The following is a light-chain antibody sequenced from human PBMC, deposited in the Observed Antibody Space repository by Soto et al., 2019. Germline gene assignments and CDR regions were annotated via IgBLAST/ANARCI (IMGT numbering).Light chain of an antibody. V-gene: IGKV1-39*01. CDR1: QSISSY. Sequence: DLQMTQSPSSLSASVGERVTITCRASQSISSYLNWYQQKPGQGPKLLMYAAFSLPSGVPSRFSGSGSGTDFTLAISSLQPEDFATYYCHQSYSTPIAFGQGTRLEIK. CDR3: HQSYSTPIA. J-gene: IGKJ5*01. CDR2: AAF.